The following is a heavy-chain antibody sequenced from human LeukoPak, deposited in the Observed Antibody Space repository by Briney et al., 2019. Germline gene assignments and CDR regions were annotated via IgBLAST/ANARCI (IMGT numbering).Heavy chain of an antibody. D-gene: IGHD5-24*01. J-gene: IGHJ4*02. Sequence: PGGSLRLSCAASGFTFSSYGMSWVRQAPGKGLEWVSAISGSGGSTYYADSVKGRFTISRDNSKNTLYLQMNSLRPEDTAVYYCAKDDAWLQFGSWGRGTLVTVSS. CDR1: GFTFSSYG. V-gene: IGHV3-23*01. CDR3: AKDDAWLQFGS. CDR2: ISGSGGST.